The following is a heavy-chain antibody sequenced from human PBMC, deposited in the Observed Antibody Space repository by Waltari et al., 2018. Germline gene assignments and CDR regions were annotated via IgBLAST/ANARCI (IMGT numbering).Heavy chain of an antibody. J-gene: IGHJ5*02. V-gene: IGHV1-3*01. CDR1: GYTFTSYA. Sequence: SGYTFTSYAMHWVRQAPGQRLEWMGWINAGNGNTKYSQKFQGRVTITRDTSASTAYMELSSLRSEDTAVYYCARDWGTGTFDWFDPWGQGTLVTVSS. CDR3: ARDWGTGTFDWFDP. D-gene: IGHD1-1*01. CDR2: INAGNGNT.